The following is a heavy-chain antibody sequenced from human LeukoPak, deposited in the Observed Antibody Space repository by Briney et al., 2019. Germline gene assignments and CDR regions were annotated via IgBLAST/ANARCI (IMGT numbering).Heavy chain of an antibody. V-gene: IGHV1-24*01. D-gene: IGHD3-22*01. J-gene: IGHJ4*02. CDR1: GYTLTELS. CDR2: FDPEDGET. Sequence: ASVKVSCKVSGYTLTELSMHWVRQAPGKGLEWMGGFDPEDGETIYAQKFQGRVTMTEDTSTDTAYMELSSLRSEDTAVYYCATVPRTSSGYYYPGYFDYWGQGTLVTVSS. CDR3: ATVPRTSSGYYYPGYFDY.